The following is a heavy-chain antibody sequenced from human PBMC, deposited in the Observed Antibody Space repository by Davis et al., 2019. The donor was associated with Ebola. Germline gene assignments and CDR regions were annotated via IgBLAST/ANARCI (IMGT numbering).Heavy chain of an antibody. CDR2: ISGSGGST. V-gene: IGHV3-23*01. D-gene: IGHD6-6*01. J-gene: IGHJ4*02. Sequence: GGSLRLSCAASGFTFSSYSMNWVRQAPGKGLEWVSAISGSGGSTCNADSVKGRFTISRDNSKNTLYLQMNSLKTEDTAVYYCTYSSSSRGDYWGQGTLVTVSS. CDR1: GFTFSSYS. CDR3: TYSSSSRGDY.